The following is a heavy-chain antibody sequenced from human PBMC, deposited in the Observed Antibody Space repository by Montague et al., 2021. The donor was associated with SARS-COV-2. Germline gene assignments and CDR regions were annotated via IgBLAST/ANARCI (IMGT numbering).Heavy chain of an antibody. CDR1: GGSISSSSYY. J-gene: IGHJ6*02. Sequence: SETLSLTCTVSGGSISSSSYYWGWIRQPPGKGLEWIGSIYYSGSTYYNPPLKSRVTISVDTSKNQFPLKLSSVTAADTAVYYCARVGRQQLVRLSGMDVWGQGTTVTVSS. CDR2: IYYSGST. CDR3: ARVGRQQLVRLSGMDV. D-gene: IGHD6-13*01. V-gene: IGHV4-39*06.